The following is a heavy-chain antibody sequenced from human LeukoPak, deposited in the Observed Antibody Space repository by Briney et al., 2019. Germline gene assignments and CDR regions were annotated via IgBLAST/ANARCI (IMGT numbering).Heavy chain of an antibody. V-gene: IGHV1-69*13. CDR3: ARAADYYDSSGSYYYMDV. Sequence: SVKVSCKASGYTFTGYYVHWVRQAPGQGLEWMGGIIPMFGTPNYAQKFQGRVTITADESTNKAFMELSSLRSEDTAVYYCARAADYYDSSGSYYYMDVWGKGTTVTISS. J-gene: IGHJ6*03. CDR2: IIPMFGTP. D-gene: IGHD3-22*01. CDR1: GYTFTGYY.